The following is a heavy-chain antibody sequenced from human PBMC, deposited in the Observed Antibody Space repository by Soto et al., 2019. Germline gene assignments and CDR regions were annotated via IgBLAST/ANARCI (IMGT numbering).Heavy chain of an antibody. Sequence: EVQLLESGGGLVQPGGSLRLSCAASGFTFSTSGMSWVRQGPGKGLEGVSSISGSGDYTNYADSVKGRFTISRDNSKKTLYLQINSLTALDTAGYYSAKHPSFDIWGQGTMVAVSS. V-gene: IGHV3-23*01. CDR1: GFTFSTSG. CDR3: AKHPSFDI. J-gene: IGHJ3*02. CDR2: ISGSGDYT.